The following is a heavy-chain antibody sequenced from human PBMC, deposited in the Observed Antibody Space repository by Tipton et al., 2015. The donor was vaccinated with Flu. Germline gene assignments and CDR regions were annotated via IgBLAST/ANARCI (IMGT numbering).Heavy chain of an antibody. CDR2: ISGTGGHT. J-gene: IGHJ4*02. CDR1: GFTFTNYA. CDR3: TKDDSVGLSPSDY. V-gene: IGHV3-23*04. D-gene: IGHD3-10*01. Sequence: VQLVQSGGGLVQPGGSLRLSCAASGFTFTNYAMSWVRQAPGKGLEWVSSISGTGGHTYYAVSVKGRFTMSRDSSTHKLYLQMDSLTAEDSAMYYCTKDDSVGLSPSDYWGQGTLVTVSS.